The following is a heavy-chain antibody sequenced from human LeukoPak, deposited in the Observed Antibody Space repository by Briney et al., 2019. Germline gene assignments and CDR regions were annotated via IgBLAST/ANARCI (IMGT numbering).Heavy chain of an antibody. CDR3: ATNILVRDIINWFDP. CDR1: GYTFSDYY. J-gene: IGHJ5*02. CDR2: IKPNSGGT. D-gene: IGHD3-10*01. Sequence: ASVKVSCKASGYTFSDYYMHWVRQAPGQGLEWMGWIKPNSGGTRSAQKFQGRVTMTRDTSISTAYMELSSLRYDDTAVYYCATNILVRDIINWFDPWGQGTLVTVSS. V-gene: IGHV1-2*02.